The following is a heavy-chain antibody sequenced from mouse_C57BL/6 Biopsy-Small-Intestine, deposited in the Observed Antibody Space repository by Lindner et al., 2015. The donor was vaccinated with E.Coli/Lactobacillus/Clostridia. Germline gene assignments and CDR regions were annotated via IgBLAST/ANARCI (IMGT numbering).Heavy chain of an antibody. Sequence: VQLQESGGGLVKPGGSLKLSCAASGFTFSDYGINWVRQAPEKGLEWVAYISSGSRTIYYADTVKGRLTISRDNAKNTLFLQMTSLRSEDTAMYYCVRDGTTSMDYWGQGTSVTVSS. J-gene: IGHJ4*01. V-gene: IGHV5-17*01. CDR2: ISSGSRTI. CDR3: VRDGTTSMDY. CDR1: GFTFSDYG. D-gene: IGHD1-1*01.